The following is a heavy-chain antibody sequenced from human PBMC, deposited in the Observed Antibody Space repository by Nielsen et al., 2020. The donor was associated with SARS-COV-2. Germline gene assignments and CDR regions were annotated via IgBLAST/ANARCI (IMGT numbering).Heavy chain of an antibody. Sequence: GESLKISCAASGFTFSNASMSWVRQAPGKGLEWVAMVNLDATGKYYLDSVKGRFSISRDDARNSLFLQLNSLRADDTAFYYCVRDAGWGAMDVWGPGTTVTVSS. V-gene: IGHV3-7*05. D-gene: IGHD3-16*01. CDR1: GFTFSNAS. J-gene: IGHJ6*02. CDR2: VNLDATGK. CDR3: VRDAGWGAMDV.